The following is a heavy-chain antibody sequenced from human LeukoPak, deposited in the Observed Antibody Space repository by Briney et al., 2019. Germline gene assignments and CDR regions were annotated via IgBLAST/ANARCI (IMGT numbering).Heavy chain of an antibody. V-gene: IGHV3-23*01. D-gene: IGHD6-19*01. CDR2: ISATGGST. CDR1: GFTFSSYG. CDR3: AKGGYSSGWRNYFDY. J-gene: IGHJ4*02. Sequence: QSGGSLRLSCAASGFTFSSYGITWVRQAPGKGLEWVSTISATGGSTYYADSVKGRFTISGDNSKDTLYLQMNSLRAEDTAVYYCAKGGYSSGWRNYFDYWGQGTLVTVSS.